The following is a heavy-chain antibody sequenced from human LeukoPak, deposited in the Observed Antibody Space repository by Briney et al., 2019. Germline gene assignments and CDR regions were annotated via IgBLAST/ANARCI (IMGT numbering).Heavy chain of an antibody. D-gene: IGHD5-24*01. CDR3: ASAQFYFES. CDR1: GFTVSSNY. V-gene: IGHV3-66*01. Sequence: PAGCLRLSCAASGFTVSSNYMSWVRQAPGKGLEWVSVIYSGGSTYYADSVKGRFTISRDNTKNTLYLQMNSLRAEDTAVYYCASAQFYFESWGQGTLVTVSP. J-gene: IGHJ4*02. CDR2: IYSGGST.